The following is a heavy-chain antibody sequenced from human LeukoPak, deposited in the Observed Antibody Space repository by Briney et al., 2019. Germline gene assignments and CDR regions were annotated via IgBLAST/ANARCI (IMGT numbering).Heavy chain of an antibody. D-gene: IGHD2-21*02. V-gene: IGHV4-31*03. CDR2: IYYSGST. CDR1: GGSISSGGYY. J-gene: IGHJ4*02. Sequence: PSETLSLTCTVSGGSISSGGYYWSWIRQHPGEGLEWIGYIYYSGSTYYNPSLKSRVTISVDTSKNQFSLKLSSVTAADTAVYYCAGVTLYYFDYWGQGTLVTVSS. CDR3: AGVTLYYFDY.